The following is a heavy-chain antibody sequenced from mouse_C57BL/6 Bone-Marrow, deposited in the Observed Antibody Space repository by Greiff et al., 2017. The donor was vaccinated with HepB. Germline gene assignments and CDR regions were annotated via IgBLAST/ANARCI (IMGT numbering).Heavy chain of an antibody. Sequence: QVQLQQPGAELVQPGASVKLSCKASGYTFTSYWLTWVNQRPGQGLEWIGAIYPGSGSTNYNEKFKSKATLTVDTSSSTAYLQLSSLTSEDSAVYDCARSGSYGSSFDYWGQGTTLTVSS. CDR1: GYTFTSYW. CDR3: ARSGSYGSSFDY. J-gene: IGHJ2*01. CDR2: IYPGSGST. D-gene: IGHD1-1*01. V-gene: IGHV1-55*01.